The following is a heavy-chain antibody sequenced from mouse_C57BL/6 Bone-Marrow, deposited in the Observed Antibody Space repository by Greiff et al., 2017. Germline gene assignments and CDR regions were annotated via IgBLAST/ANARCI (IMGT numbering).Heavy chain of an antibody. Sequence: VQLQQSGAELARPGASVKMSCKASGYTFTNYCISWVKQRTGKGLEWIGEIYPRSGNTYYNEKFKGKATLTADKSSSTAYMELRSLTSEDAAGYFCASDGVLWPARGQGTLVTGSA. D-gene: IGHD1-1*02. J-gene: IGHJ3*01. CDR1: GYTFTNYC. V-gene: IGHV1-81*01. CDR2: IYPRSGNT. CDR3: ASDGVLWPA.